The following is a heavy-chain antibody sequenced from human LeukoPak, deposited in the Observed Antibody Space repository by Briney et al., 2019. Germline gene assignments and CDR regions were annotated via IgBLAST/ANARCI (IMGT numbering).Heavy chain of an antibody. Sequence: GGSLRLSCAASGFTFSSYAMYWVRQAPGKGLEWVAFIRYDGNSKYYADSVKGRFTISRDNSKNTLYLQMNSLRAEDTAVYYCAKDLETYHYGSGSLTVYYWGQGTLVTVSS. CDR2: IRYDGNSK. CDR3: AKDLETYHYGSGSLTVYY. V-gene: IGHV3-30*02. CDR1: GFTFSSYA. D-gene: IGHD3-10*01. J-gene: IGHJ4*02.